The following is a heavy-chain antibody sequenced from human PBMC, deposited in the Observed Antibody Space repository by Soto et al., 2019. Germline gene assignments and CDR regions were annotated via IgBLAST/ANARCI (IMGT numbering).Heavy chain of an antibody. J-gene: IGHJ3*02. CDR3: AGPFGVVNNDAFDI. Sequence: SVKVSCKASGGTFSSYAISWVRQAPGQGLEWMGGIIPIFGTANYAQKFQGRVTITADKSTSTAYMELSSLRSEDTAVYYCAGPFGVVNNDAFDIWGQGTMVTVS. D-gene: IGHD3-3*01. V-gene: IGHV1-69*06. CDR2: IIPIFGTA. CDR1: GGTFSSYA.